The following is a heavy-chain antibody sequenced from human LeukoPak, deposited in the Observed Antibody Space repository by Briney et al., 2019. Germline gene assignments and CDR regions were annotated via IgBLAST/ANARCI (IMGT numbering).Heavy chain of an antibody. CDR2: IYSGGTT. CDR3: ARGSGNDYYGSGPIDKWFDP. Sequence: GGSLGLSCAVSGFTVSGNYMSWVRQAPGKGLEWVSLIYSGGTTYYADSVKGRFTISRDNSKNTLYLQMNSLRAEDTAVYYCARGSGNDYYGSGPIDKWFDPWGQGTLVTVSS. V-gene: IGHV3-53*01. D-gene: IGHD3-10*01. J-gene: IGHJ5*02. CDR1: GFTVSGNY.